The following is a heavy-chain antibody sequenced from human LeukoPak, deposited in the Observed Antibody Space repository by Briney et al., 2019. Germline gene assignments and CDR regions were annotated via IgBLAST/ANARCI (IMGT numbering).Heavy chain of an antibody. CDR1: GGSINYDY. V-gene: IGHV4-59*08. D-gene: IGHD2-21*02. CDR2: IHYSGAT. CDR3: ATLRGASTAVFDS. J-gene: IGHJ4*02. Sequence: SETLSLTCTVSGGSINYDYWSWIRQSPGKRLEWIGYIHYSGATNYSPSLNSRVTISVDTSKNQFSLKLSSVTAADTALYYCATLRGASTAVFDSLGQGTLVTVSS.